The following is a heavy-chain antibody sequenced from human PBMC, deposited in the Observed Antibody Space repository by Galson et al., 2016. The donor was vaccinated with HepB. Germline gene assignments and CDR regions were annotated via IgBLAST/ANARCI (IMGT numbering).Heavy chain of an antibody. CDR2: IYDSGST. CDR1: GGSIRGGDHY. CDR3: ARDKIKVAGTLDA. D-gene: IGHD6-19*01. J-gene: IGHJ5*02. Sequence: TLSLTCTVSGGSIRGGDHYWSWVRQHPGKGLEWIGNIYDSGSTYYNPSLQSRVAISVDTSKNQFSLNVKFVTAADTAVYYCARDKIKVAGTLDAWGQGTLVTVSS. V-gene: IGHV4-31*03.